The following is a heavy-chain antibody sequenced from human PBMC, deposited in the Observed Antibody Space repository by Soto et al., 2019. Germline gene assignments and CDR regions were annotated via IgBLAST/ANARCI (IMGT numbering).Heavy chain of an antibody. Sequence: QVTLKESGPVLVKPTETLTLRCTVSGLSITDSEMGVSWIRQPPGQPLEWLAHIDSSGEKSYRTFLKSRLAMSKDISKSQIVLTMTNMDPADTATYYCARRHQAVAVSPWFDPWGQGIPVTVSS. CDR1: GLSITDSEMG. V-gene: IGHV2-26*01. J-gene: IGHJ5*02. CDR3: ARRHQAVAVSPWFDP. D-gene: IGHD6-19*01. CDR2: IDSSGEK.